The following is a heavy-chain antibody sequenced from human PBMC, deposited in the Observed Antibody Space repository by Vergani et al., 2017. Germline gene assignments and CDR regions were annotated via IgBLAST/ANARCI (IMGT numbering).Heavy chain of an antibody. CDR3: AKGGWNYWFDS. CDR2: ISGSGSST. CDR1: GFTFNHYA. J-gene: IGHJ5*01. Sequence: EVQLLESGGDLVQPGGSLRLSCAASGFTFNHYAMNWVRQAPGKGLEWVSGISGSGSSTYYAGSVKGRFTISRDSSKNTLYLQMNSLSAGDTAIYYCAKGGWNYWFDSWGQGTLVIVS. V-gene: IGHV3-23*01. D-gene: IGHD1-1*01.